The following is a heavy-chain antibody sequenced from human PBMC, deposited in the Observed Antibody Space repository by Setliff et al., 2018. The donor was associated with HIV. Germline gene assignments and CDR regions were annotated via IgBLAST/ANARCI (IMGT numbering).Heavy chain of an antibody. CDR2: ISYDGSAK. CDR1: GFTFSSYA. D-gene: IGHD3-22*01. Sequence: GGSLRLSCAASGFTFSSYAMHWVRQAPGKGLEWVAVISYDGSAKYYADSVKGRFTISRDNSKNTLYLQMNSLRAEDTAVYYCARVYDSSGYSLSIPGYWGQGTLVTVSS. J-gene: IGHJ4*01. V-gene: IGHV3-30*04. CDR3: ARVYDSSGYSLSIPGY.